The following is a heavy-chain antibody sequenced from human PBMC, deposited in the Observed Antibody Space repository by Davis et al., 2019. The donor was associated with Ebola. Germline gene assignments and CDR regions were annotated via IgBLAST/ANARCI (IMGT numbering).Heavy chain of an antibody. V-gene: IGHV3-53*05. CDR1: GFAVSTNH. J-gene: IGHJ6*02. CDR2: LDSGATT. Sequence: GESLKISCAASGFAVSTNHMSWVRQAPGEGLEWVSVLDSGATTNYADSVKGRFTISRDDSKNTLYLQMNSLRAEDTAVYYCARAATTFGVDLGGIYAMDVWGQGTTVTVSS. D-gene: IGHD3-3*01. CDR3: ARAATTFGVDLGGIYAMDV.